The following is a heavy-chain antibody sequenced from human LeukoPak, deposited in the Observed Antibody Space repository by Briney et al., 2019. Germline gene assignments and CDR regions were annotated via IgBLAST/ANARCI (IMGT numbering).Heavy chain of an antibody. CDR3: ARVSPTYCGGDCYYPYYFDY. D-gene: IGHD2-21*02. CDR1: GGSFSGYY. V-gene: IGHV4-34*01. CDR2: INHSGST. J-gene: IGHJ4*02. Sequence: SETLSLTCAVYGGSFSGYYWSWIRQPPGKGLEWIGEINHSGSTNYNPSLKSRVTISVDTSKNQFSLKLSSVTAADTAVYYCARVSPTYCGGDCYYPYYFDYWGQGTLVTVSS.